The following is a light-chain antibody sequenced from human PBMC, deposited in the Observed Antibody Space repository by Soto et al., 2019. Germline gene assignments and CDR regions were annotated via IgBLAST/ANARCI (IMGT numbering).Light chain of an antibody. J-gene: IGKJ2*01. CDR2: DAL. CDR1: QNIDNR. V-gene: IGKV1-5*01. CDR3: QRYNGY. Sequence: DFQMAQSPTTMSASVGDRVTITCRASQNIDNRLAWYQQKPGKAPKLLIYDALSLESGVPSRFSCSRAGTEFTLTISSVQPDEFATYYCQRYNGYFGQGTKLEI.